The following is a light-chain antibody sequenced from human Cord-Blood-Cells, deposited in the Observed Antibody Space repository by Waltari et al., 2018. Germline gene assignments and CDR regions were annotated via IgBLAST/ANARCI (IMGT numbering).Light chain of an antibody. V-gene: IGKV3-15*01. Sequence: EIVLTQSPATLSVSPGERATLSCRASQSVSSNLAWYQQKPGQAPSLLIYGASTRATGIPARFSGGGSGTEFTLTISSLQSEDFAVYYCQQYNNCPITFGQGTRLEIK. CDR1: QSVSSN. CDR2: GAS. J-gene: IGKJ5*01. CDR3: QQYNNCPIT.